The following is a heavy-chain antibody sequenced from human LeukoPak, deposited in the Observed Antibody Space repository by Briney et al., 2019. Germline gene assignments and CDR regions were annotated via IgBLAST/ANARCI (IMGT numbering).Heavy chain of an antibody. J-gene: IGHJ6*02. V-gene: IGHV4-34*01. CDR1: GGSFSGYY. D-gene: IGHD4-17*01. CDR2: INDSGST. CDR3: ARARFEVYTVRSFYYGMDV. Sequence: SETLSLTGAVYGGSFSGYYWSWIRQPPGKGLEWIGEINDSGSTSYTPSLKNRVTISLDTSKNQFSLKLFSMTAADTAVYYCARARFEVYTVRSFYYGMDVWGQGTTVTVSS.